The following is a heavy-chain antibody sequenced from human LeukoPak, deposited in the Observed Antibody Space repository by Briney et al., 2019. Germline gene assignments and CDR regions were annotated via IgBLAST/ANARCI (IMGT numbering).Heavy chain of an antibody. V-gene: IGHV4-38-2*01. CDR1: VYSISSGYY. CDR3: ARGSNYYYSMDV. J-gene: IGHJ6*04. D-gene: IGHD3/OR15-3a*01. CDR2: IYQSVTT. Sequence: SETLSLTCAVSVYSISSGYYWGLIRQPPGKGLEWIGSIYQSVTTYYSPSLKSRVAISADTPKNQFSLTLTSVTAADMAVYYCARGSNYYYSMDVWGKGTTVTVSS.